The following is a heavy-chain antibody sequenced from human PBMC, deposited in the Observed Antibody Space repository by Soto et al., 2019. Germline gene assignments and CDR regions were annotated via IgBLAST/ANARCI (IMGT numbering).Heavy chain of an antibody. V-gene: IGHV1-46*01. J-gene: IGHJ5*02. CDR2: INPSGGST. Sequence: ASVKVSCKASGYTFTSYYMHWVRQAPGQGLEWMGIINPSGGSTRYAQKFQGRVTMTRDTSTSTVYMELSSLRSEDTAVYYCARAGDDFWSGYYGVGSWFDPWGQGTLVTVSS. CDR1: GYTFTSYY. CDR3: ARAGDDFWSGYYGVGSWFDP. D-gene: IGHD3-3*01.